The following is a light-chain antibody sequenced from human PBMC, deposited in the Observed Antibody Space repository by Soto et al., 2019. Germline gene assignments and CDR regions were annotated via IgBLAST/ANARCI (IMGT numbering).Light chain of an antibody. CDR2: EVT. CDR1: SSDVGAYNY. J-gene: IGLJ3*02. V-gene: IGLV2-8*01. CDR3: SSFASRNTWV. Sequence: QSALTQPPSASGSPGQSVTISCTGTSSDVGAYNYVSWYQQHAGKAPKLVIYEVTKRPSGVPDRFSGSKSANTASLTVSGLQAEDEADYYCSSFASRNTWVFCGGTKLTVL.